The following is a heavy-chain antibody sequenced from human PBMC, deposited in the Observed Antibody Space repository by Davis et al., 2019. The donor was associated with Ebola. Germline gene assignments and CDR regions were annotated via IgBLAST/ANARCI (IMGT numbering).Heavy chain of an antibody. V-gene: IGHV3-7*01. Sequence: GGSLRLSCAASGFSFSDYTFNWVRQAPGKGLEWVANIKQDGSEKYYVDSVKGRFTVSRDNAKNSLYLQMNSLRAEDTAVYYCARALGGEDDWGQGTLVTVSS. CDR2: IKQDGSEK. J-gene: IGHJ4*02. D-gene: IGHD3-16*01. CDR3: ARALGGEDD. CDR1: GFSFSDYT.